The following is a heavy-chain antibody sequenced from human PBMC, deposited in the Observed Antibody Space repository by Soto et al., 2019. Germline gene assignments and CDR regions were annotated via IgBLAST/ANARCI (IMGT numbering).Heavy chain of an antibody. D-gene: IGHD3-22*01. Sequence: QLQLQESGPGLVKPSETLSLTCTVSGGSISSTNHYWGWIRQPPGKGLEWIGDIYYSGITHYNPSLKSRATISVDTFNNQFSLKLSSVTAADTGVYYCARHGYYYDSTGYYYFIWGQGTLVTVSS. CDR2: IYYSGIT. CDR1: GGSISSTNHY. J-gene: IGHJ4*02. CDR3: ARHGYYYDSTGYYYFI. V-gene: IGHV4-39*01.